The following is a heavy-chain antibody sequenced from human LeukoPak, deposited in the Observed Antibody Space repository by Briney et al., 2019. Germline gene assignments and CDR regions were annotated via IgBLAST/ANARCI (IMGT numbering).Heavy chain of an antibody. D-gene: IGHD2-2*01. V-gene: IGHV3-48*04. CDR2: ISSSGTTI. CDR1: GFTFRSYS. CDR3: ARRYCSSTSCLIDY. J-gene: IGHJ4*02. Sequence: GGSLRLSCAASGFTFRSYSMNWVRQAPGKGLEWVSYISSSGTTIYYADSVKGRFTISRDNAKNSLYLQMNSLRAEDTAVYYCARRYCSSTSCLIDYWGQGTLVTVSS.